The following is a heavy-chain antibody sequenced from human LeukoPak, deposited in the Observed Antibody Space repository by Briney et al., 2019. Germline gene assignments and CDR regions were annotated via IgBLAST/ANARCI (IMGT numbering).Heavy chain of an antibody. J-gene: IGHJ4*02. Sequence: ASVKVSCMPSGYTFTSYGISWVRQAPGQGLEWVGWIRTYNGNTNYAQNLQGRVTLTTDTSASTTYMELRSLRSDDTAVYYCARDYGSGPSYWGQGTLVTVSS. CDR3: ARDYGSGPSY. D-gene: IGHD3-10*01. CDR1: GYTFTSYG. CDR2: IRTYNGNT. V-gene: IGHV1-18*01.